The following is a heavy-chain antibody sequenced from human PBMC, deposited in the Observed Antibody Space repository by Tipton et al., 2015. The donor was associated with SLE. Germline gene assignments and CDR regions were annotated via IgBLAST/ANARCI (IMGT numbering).Heavy chain of an antibody. CDR2: IYTSGST. D-gene: IGHD1-26*01. CDR3: ARYTYSGSYRDAFDI. J-gene: IGHJ3*02. CDR1: GGSISSGSYY. V-gene: IGHV4-61*09. Sequence: TLSLTCTVSGGSISSGSYYWSWIRQPAGKGLEWIGYIYTSGSTNYNPSLQSRATISVDTSKNQFSLKLSSVTAADTAVYYCARYTYSGSYRDAFDIWGQGTMVTVSS.